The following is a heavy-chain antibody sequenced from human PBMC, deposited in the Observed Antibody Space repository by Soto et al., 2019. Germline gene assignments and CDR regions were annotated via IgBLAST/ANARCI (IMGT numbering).Heavy chain of an antibody. CDR2: ISAYNGNT. Sequence: QVQLVQSGAEVKKPGASVKVSCKASGYTFTSYGISWVRQAPGQGLEWMGWISAYNGNTNYAQKLQGRVTMTTDTSTSTAYMEPRSLRSDDTAVYSCARDEGAVGALRLQRDGMDVWGQGTTVTVSS. CDR3: ARDEGAVGALRLQRDGMDV. CDR1: GYTFTSYG. V-gene: IGHV1-18*04. J-gene: IGHJ6*02. D-gene: IGHD1-26*01.